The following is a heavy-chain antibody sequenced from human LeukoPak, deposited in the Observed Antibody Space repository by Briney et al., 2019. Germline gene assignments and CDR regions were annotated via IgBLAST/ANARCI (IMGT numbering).Heavy chain of an antibody. CDR3: AKDLTYSGGDCRGY. V-gene: IGHV3-30*18. D-gene: IGHD2-21*02. Sequence: GGSLRLSCAASGFTFSSYGMHWVRQAPGKGLEWVAVISYDGSNKYYADSVKGRFTISRDNSKNTLYLQMNSLRAEDTAVYYCAKDLTYSGGDCRGYWGQGTLVTVSS. CDR2: ISYDGSNK. J-gene: IGHJ4*02. CDR1: GFTFSSYG.